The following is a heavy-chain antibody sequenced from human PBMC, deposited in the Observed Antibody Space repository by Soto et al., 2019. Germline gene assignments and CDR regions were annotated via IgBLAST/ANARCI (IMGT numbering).Heavy chain of an antibody. J-gene: IGHJ4*02. CDR2: INHSGST. D-gene: IGHD3-16*01. V-gene: IGHV4-34*01. CDR3: ARSYTASGWAHDY. Sequence: QVQLQQWGAGLLKPSETLSLTCAVYGGSFSGYYWSWIRQPPGKGLEWIGEINHSGSTNYNPSLKSRFTISVDPSKNQFSLKLSSVTAADTAVYYCARSYTASGWAHDYWGQGTLVTVSS. CDR1: GGSFSGYY.